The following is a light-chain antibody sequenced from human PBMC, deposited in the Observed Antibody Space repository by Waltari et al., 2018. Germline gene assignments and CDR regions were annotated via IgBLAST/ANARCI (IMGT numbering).Light chain of an antibody. Sequence: YNFVSWYQQHPGKAPNLLINDVSKRPSGVSNRFSGSKSGNTASLTISGLQAEDEADYYCSSYTSTNTYVFGTGTEVTVL. CDR1: YNF. CDR3: SSYTSTNTYV. J-gene: IGLJ1*01. V-gene: IGLV2-14*03. CDR2: DVS.